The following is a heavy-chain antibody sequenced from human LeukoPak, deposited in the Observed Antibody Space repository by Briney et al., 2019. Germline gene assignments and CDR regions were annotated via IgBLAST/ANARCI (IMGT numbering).Heavy chain of an antibody. D-gene: IGHD5-18*01. CDR2: IYSGGST. Sequence: GGSLRLSCAASGFTVSSTYMNWVRQPPGKGLEWVSVIYSGGSTNYADSVKGRFTISRDNSKNTLYLQMNSLRAEDTAVYCCIYGYTLDFWGQGTLVTVSS. CDR3: IYGYTLDF. J-gene: IGHJ4*02. CDR1: GFTVSSTY. V-gene: IGHV3-53*01.